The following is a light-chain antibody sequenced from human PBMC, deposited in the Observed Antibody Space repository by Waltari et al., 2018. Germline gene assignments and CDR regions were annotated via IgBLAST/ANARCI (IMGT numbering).Light chain of an antibody. J-gene: IGKJ1*01. CDR1: QNIGID. CDR2: DAS. Sequence: AVQMTQSPSSLSASVGDRVTITCRTSQNIGIDLGWYQQKPGKAPKLLIFDASNLQSGVPSRFSGSRSGTDFTLTISSLQPEDFATYYCFQHGEYPRTFGQGTKVEVK. V-gene: IGKV1-6*01. CDR3: FQHGEYPRT.